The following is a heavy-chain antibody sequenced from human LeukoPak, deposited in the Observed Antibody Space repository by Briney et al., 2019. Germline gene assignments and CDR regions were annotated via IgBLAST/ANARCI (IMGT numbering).Heavy chain of an antibody. D-gene: IGHD3-3*01. CDR2: ISAYNGNT. Sequence: ASVKVSCKASGYTFTSYGISWVRQAPGQGLEWMGWISAYNGNTNYAQKLQGRVTMTTDTSTSTAYMELRSLRSDDTAVYYCARVLHTDFGVVTAYFDYWGQGTLVTVSS. CDR3: ARVLHTDFGVVTAYFDY. J-gene: IGHJ4*02. V-gene: IGHV1-18*01. CDR1: GYTFTSYG.